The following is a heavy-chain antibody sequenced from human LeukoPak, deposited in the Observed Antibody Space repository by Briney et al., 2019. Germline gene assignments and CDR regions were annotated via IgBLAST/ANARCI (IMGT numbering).Heavy chain of an antibody. CDR1: GGSFSGDY. Sequence: SETLSLTCAVYGGSFSGDYWSWIRQPPGKGLEWIGEINHSGSTNYNPSLKSRVTISVDTSKNQVSLKLSSVTAADTAVYYCARVRRPDYWGQGTLVTVSS. CDR3: ARVRRPDY. CDR2: INHSGST. V-gene: IGHV4-34*01. D-gene: IGHD6-6*01. J-gene: IGHJ4*02.